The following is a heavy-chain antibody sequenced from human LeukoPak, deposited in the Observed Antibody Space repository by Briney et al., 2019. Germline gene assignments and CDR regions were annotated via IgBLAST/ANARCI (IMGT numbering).Heavy chain of an antibody. J-gene: IGHJ4*02. CDR2: ISAYNGNT. CDR1: GYTFTNYG. D-gene: IGHD6-25*01. Sequence: ASVKVSRKASGYTFTNYGISWVRQAPAPGLEWMGWISAYNGNTNYAQKLQGRVTMTTDTSTSTVYMEVRSLRSDDTAIYYCARTIREDSSGTFDYWGQGTLVTVSS. CDR3: ARTIREDSSGTFDY. V-gene: IGHV1-18*01.